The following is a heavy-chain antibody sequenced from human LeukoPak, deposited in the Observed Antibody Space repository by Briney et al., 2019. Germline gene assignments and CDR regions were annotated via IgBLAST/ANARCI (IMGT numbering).Heavy chain of an antibody. CDR2: ISISDDLT. CDR1: GFTFSTYA. Sequence: GGSLRLSCAASGFTFSTYAISWVRQAPGKGLAGVSAISISDDLTYYIDAVKGRFTISRDNSKKTLYLQMSGLRAEDTALYYCAKDRPNYYHISGSYYKRNGDYWGRGTLATVSS. D-gene: IGHD3-22*01. CDR3: AKDRPNYYHISGSYYKRNGDY. J-gene: IGHJ4*02. V-gene: IGHV3-23*01.